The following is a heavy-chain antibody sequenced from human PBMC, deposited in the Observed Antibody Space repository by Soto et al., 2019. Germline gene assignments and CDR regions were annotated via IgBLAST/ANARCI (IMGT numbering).Heavy chain of an antibody. Sequence: QVQLVESGGGVVQPGRSLRLSCAASGFTFSRYGMHWVRQAPGKGLEWVAVISYDGSNKYYADSVKGRFTISRDNSKNTLYLQMNSLRAEDTAVYYCAQLARGGYKLYWGQGTLVTVSS. V-gene: IGHV3-30*18. J-gene: IGHJ4*02. D-gene: IGHD3-10*01. CDR1: GFTFSRYG. CDR3: AQLARGGYKLY. CDR2: ISYDGSNK.